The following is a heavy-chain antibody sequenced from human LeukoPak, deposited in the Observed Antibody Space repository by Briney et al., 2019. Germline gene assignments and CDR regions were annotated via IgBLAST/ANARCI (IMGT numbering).Heavy chain of an antibody. J-gene: IGHJ4*02. V-gene: IGHV3-23*01. CDR3: AKDVDFWSKLAFDY. Sequence: PGGSLRLSCAASGFTFSSCAMSWVRQAPGKGLEWVSAISGSGGSTYYADSVKGRFTISRDNSKNTLYLQMNSLRAEDTAVYYCAKDVDFWSKLAFDYWGQGTLVTVSS. CDR2: ISGSGGST. CDR1: GFTFSSCA. D-gene: IGHD3-3*01.